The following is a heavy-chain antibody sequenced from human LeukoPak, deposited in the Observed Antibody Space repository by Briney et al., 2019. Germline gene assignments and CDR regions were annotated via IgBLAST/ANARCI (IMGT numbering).Heavy chain of an antibody. V-gene: IGHV4-34*01. CDR2: INHSGST. CDR3: ASLVVVTARSKRAYWFDP. CDR1: GGSFSGYY. Sequence: PSETLSLTCAVYGGSFSGYYWSWIRQPPGKGLEWIGEINHSGSTNYNPSLKSRVTISVDTSKNQFSLKLSSVTAADTAVYYCASLVVVTARSKRAYWFDPWGQGTLVTVSS. J-gene: IGHJ5*02. D-gene: IGHD2-21*02.